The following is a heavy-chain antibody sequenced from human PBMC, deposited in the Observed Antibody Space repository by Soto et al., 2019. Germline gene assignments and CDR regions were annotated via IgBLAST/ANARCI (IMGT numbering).Heavy chain of an antibody. J-gene: IGHJ4*02. CDR3: TRGQDRYKLGF. D-gene: IGHD1-20*01. CDR1: GVSISSHDHY. CDR2: VYYNGNP. V-gene: IGHV4-31*03. Sequence: SETLSLTCTVSGVSISSHDHYWSWIRQHPGKALEWIGSVYYNGNPYDNPSLKSRVTISVDTSKNQFSLKLTSVTAADTAVYYCTRGQDRYKLGFWGQGTLVTVSS.